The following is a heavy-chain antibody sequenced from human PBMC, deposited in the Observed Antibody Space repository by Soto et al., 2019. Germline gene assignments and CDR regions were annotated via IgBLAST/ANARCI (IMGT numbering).Heavy chain of an antibody. D-gene: IGHD3-10*01. CDR1: GFTFSDHH. Sequence: EVQLVESGGGLVQAGGSLRLSCAVSGFTFSDHHMDWVRQAPGKGLEWVGRSRNKADSYTPEYAASVKGRFTISRDDSKNSLYLQVDSLKTDDTAVYYCAYDYRDYWGQGTLVTVSS. CDR2: SRNKADSYTP. J-gene: IGHJ4*02. CDR3: AYDYRDY. V-gene: IGHV3-72*01.